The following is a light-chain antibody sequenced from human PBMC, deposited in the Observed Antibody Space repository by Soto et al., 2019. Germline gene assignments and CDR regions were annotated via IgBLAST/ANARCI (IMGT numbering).Light chain of an antibody. CDR3: QQYHYWPYT. CDR2: STS. Sequence: VLTQSPATLSVSPGERVTLSCRASQSVSSLLAWYQQKPGRAPRLLIYSTSTRATGIPARFSGSGSGTEFTLTISSLQSEDFAIYYCQQYHYWPYTFGQGTNLEIK. CDR1: QSVSSL. V-gene: IGKV3-15*01. J-gene: IGKJ2*01.